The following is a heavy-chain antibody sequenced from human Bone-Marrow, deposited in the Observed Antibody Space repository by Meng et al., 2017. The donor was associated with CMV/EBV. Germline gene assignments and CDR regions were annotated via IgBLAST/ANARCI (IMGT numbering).Heavy chain of an antibody. CDR3: ASHPRQRAPYDY. CDR2: IIPFLGIA. Sequence: SVKVSCKASGGTFSSYTINWVRQAPGQGLEWMGRIIPFLGIANYAQKFQGRVTITADTSTSTAYMELNSLRSEDTAVYYCASHPRQRAPYDYWGPGTLVTVSS. D-gene: IGHD6-25*01. V-gene: IGHV1-69*02. CDR1: GGTFSSYT. J-gene: IGHJ4*02.